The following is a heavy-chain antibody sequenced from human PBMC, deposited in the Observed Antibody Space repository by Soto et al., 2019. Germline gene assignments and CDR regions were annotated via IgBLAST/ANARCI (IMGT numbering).Heavy chain of an antibody. D-gene: IGHD3-16*01. CDR3: AMVDVYVTPSPQDV. J-gene: IGHJ6*02. Sequence: QVQLVQSGAEVKNPGASVKVSCKASGYTFTRYGIGWARQAPGQGLEWMGWINTYNVNTNYAQNVQGRVTLTTDTSTSTAYMELRSLRSNDTAIYYGAMVDVYVTPSPQDVWGQGTTVIVSS. CDR2: INTYNVNT. CDR1: GYTFTRYG. V-gene: IGHV1-18*01.